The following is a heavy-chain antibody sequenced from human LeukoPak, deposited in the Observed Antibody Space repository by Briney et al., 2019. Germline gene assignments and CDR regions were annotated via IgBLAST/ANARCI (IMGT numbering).Heavy chain of an antibody. CDR2: IYYSGST. J-gene: IGHJ4*02. CDR1: GGSISSGGYY. V-gene: IGHV4-31*03. CDR3: ARAYDSSGYPYFDY. D-gene: IGHD3-22*01. Sequence: PSETLSLTCTVSGGSISSGGYYWSWIRQHPGKGLDWIGYIYYSGSTYYNPSLKSRVTISADTSKNQFSLKLSSVTAADTAVYYCARAYDSSGYPYFDYWGQGNLVIVSS.